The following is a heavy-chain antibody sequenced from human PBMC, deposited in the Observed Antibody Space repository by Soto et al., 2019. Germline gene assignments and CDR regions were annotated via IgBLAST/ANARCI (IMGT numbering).Heavy chain of an antibody. CDR2: IIPIFGTA. Sequence: ASVKVSCKASGGTFSSYAISWVRQAPGQGLEWMGGIIPIFGTANYAQKFQGRVTITADESTSTAYMELSSLRSGDTAVYYCASKSNIVVVPAAPYGMDVWGQGTTVTVSS. V-gene: IGHV1-69*13. J-gene: IGHJ6*02. CDR3: ASKSNIVVVPAAPYGMDV. D-gene: IGHD2-2*01. CDR1: GGTFSSYA.